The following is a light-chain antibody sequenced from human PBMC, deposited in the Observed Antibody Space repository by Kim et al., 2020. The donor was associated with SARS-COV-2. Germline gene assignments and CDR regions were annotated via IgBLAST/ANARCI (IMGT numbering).Light chain of an antibody. J-gene: IGKJ2*03. CDR1: QSVDRW. V-gene: IGKV1-5*01. Sequence: IRLTQSPSTLSASIGDRVSITCRAIQSVDRWLAWYQQRPGKAPKLLIYDATDLKSGVPSRFSGRGSGTEFTLTITSLQPDDFGTYYCQQYSTYSYSLGQGTKLEI. CDR3: QQYSTYSYS. CDR2: DAT.